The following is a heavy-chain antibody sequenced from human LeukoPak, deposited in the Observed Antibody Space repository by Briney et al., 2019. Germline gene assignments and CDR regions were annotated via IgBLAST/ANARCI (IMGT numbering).Heavy chain of an antibody. CDR1: GFTFSSYW. CDR3: VKGGWIHLLDY. J-gene: IGHJ4*02. D-gene: IGHD5-18*01. Sequence: GGSLRLSCTASGFTFSSYWMSWVRRAPGKGLEWVANIKHDGYEKYYADSVSGRLTISRDNAQNSLFLQMNSVRAEDMAVYYCVKGGWIHLLDYWGQGALVTVSS. V-gene: IGHV3-7*01. CDR2: IKHDGYEK.